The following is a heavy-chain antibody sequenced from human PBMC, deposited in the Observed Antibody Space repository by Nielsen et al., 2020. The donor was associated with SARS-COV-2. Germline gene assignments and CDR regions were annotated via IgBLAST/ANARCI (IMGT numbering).Heavy chain of an antibody. CDR1: GFTFRNYE. CDR2: ISNGGSTI. J-gene: IGHJ3*02. V-gene: IGHV3-48*03. Sequence: GESLKISCAASGFTFRNYEMNWVRQAPGMGLEWVSYISNGGSTISYADSVKGRFTISRDNAQNSVYLQMNSLRADDTAIYYCARDPGVAVGEDGFDIWGQGTMVTVSS. CDR3: ARDPGVAVGEDGFDI. D-gene: IGHD6-19*01.